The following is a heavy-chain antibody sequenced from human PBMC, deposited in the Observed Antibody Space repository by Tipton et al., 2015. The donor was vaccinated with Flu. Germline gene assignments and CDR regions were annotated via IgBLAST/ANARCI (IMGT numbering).Heavy chain of an antibody. CDR3: ARVTWSGYPQYYYYYMDV. V-gene: IGHV4-59*01. Sequence: GLVKPSETLSLTCTVSGGSISSYYWSWIRQPPGKGLEWIGYIFYSGSTNYNPSLKSRVTISVDTSKNQFSLKLSSVTAADTAVYYCARVTWSGYPQYYYYYMDVWGKGTTVTVSS. CDR2: IFYSGST. D-gene: IGHD3-3*01. J-gene: IGHJ6*03. CDR1: GGSISSYY.